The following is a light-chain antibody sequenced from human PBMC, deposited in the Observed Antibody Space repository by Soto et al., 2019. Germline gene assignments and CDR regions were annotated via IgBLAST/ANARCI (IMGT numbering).Light chain of an antibody. V-gene: IGKV1-39*01. J-gene: IGKJ4*01. Sequence: DIQMTQSPSSLSASVGDRVTITCLASQSISNYLNWYQQKPGEAPKLLIYSTSSLPSGVPSRFTGSGSGTDFSLTISSLQPEDFATYYCQQSYSTPPNFGGGTKVEIK. CDR2: STS. CDR1: QSISNY. CDR3: QQSYSTPPN.